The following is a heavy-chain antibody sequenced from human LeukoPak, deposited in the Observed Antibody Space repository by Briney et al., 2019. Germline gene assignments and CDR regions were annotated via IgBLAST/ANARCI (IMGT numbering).Heavy chain of an antibody. J-gene: IGHJ1*01. CDR2: ISGYNGNT. D-gene: IGHD1-26*01. CDR1: RYTFTSYY. CDR3: ATSGIWTPEYFQH. V-gene: IGHV1-18*04. Sequence: ASVKVSCKASRYTFTSYYMHWVRQAPGQGLEWMGWISGYNGNTDYAQKFQGRVSMTTDTSTSTAHMELGTLRSDDTAVYYCATSGIWTPEYFQHWGQGTLVTVSS.